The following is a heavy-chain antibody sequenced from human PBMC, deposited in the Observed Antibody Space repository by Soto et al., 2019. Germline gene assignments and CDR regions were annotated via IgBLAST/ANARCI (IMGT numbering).Heavy chain of an antibody. J-gene: IGHJ6*02. CDR3: ARGQWLVVDYGMGV. CDR2: TYYRSKRYN. V-gene: IGHV6-1*01. Sequence: QSHSLNCAIYLASVPSTGAALHWIRQTTSRALTCPGRTYYRSKRYNDYAVSVNSRITINPDTSKNQFSLQPNSATPEATAVYYCARGQWLVVDYGMGVWGQGTTVTV. CDR1: LASVPSTGAA. D-gene: IGHD6-19*01.